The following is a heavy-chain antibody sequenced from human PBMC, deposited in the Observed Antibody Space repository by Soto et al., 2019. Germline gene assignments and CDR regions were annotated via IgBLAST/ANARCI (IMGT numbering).Heavy chain of an antibody. CDR3: ARGKVAAKPYYFDY. CDR2: ISSSSSYI. CDR1: GFTFSSYS. J-gene: IGHJ4*02. V-gene: IGHV3-21*01. D-gene: IGHD2-15*01. Sequence: GGSLRLSCAASGFTFSSYSMNWVRQAPGKGLEWVSSISSSSSYIYYADSVKGRFTISRDNAKNSLYLQMNSLRAEGTAVYYCARGKVAAKPYYFDYWGQGTLVTVSS.